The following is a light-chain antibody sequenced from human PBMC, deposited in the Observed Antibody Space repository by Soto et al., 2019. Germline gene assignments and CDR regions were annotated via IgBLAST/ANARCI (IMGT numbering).Light chain of an antibody. J-gene: IGKJ1*01. V-gene: IGKV1-5*01. CDR1: QGISAS. CDR3: QQYSTFWT. CDR2: DVS. Sequence: DIQMTQSPSTLSASVGDRVTVTCRASQGISASLAWFQQRPGKAPKLLIYDVSSLESGVPSRFSGSGSGTEFTLTISCLQPDDFATYYCQQYSTFWTFGQGTKVEI.